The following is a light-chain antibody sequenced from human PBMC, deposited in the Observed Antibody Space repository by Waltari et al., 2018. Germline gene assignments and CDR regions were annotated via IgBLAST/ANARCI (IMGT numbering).Light chain of an antibody. CDR1: TLREKY. J-gene: IGLJ3*02. Sequence: SYEMTQPPSVSVSPGQTAIITCSGDTLREKYVCWYQQKAGQSPVMVIHQDFKRPSGIPERFSASNSGNTATLTISGTQPLDEADYYCQVWDSATYGVFGGGTKLTVL. CDR2: QDF. V-gene: IGLV3-1*01. CDR3: QVWDSATYGV.